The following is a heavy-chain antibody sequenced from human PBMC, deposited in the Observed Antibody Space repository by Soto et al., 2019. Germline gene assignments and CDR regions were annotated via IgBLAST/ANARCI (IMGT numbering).Heavy chain of an antibody. D-gene: IGHD2-8*01. J-gene: IGHJ4*02. CDR2: IYWDDDK. V-gene: IGHV2-5*02. CDR1: GLSLSTSGVG. CDR3: PFSKGYCTNGVCSFYH. Sequence: GSGPTLVNPTQTLTLTCTFSGLSLSTSGVGVGWIRQPPGKALEWLALIYWDDDKRYTPSLRSRLTITKDTSKNQVVLTMTNMDPVDTPTFFFPFSKGYCTNGVCSFYHWGQGTLVPLPS.